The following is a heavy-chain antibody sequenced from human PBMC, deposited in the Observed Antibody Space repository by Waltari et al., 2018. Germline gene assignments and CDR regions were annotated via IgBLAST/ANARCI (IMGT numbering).Heavy chain of an antibody. Sequence: QVQLVQSGAEVKKPGSSVKVSCKASGGTFSSYAISWVRQAPGQGLEWMGGIIPIFGTANYAQNFQGRVTITADKSTSTAYMELSSLRSEDTAVYYCARDRAYCSSTSCYPPRVYYYYYYMDVWGKGTTVTVSS. CDR2: IIPIFGTA. D-gene: IGHD2-2*01. J-gene: IGHJ6*03. CDR1: GGTFSSYA. CDR3: ARDRAYCSSTSCYPPRVYYYYYYMDV. V-gene: IGHV1-69*14.